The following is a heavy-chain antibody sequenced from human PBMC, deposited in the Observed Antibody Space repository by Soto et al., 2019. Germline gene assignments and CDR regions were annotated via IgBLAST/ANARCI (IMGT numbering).Heavy chain of an antibody. V-gene: IGHV4-4*02. CDR3: ATGGSYCSTTGCLSWYLDL. J-gene: IGHJ2*01. Sequence: QVHLQESGPGLVKASVTLSLTCAVASGSISSNNWWRWVRQPPGKGLEWIGEIYHSGTTNYNPSLKSRVTISVDTSKNQCSLNLSSVTAADTAVYYCATGGSYCSTTGCLSWYLDLWVRGTLVSVSS. D-gene: IGHD2-2*01. CDR1: SGSISSNNW. CDR2: IYHSGTT.